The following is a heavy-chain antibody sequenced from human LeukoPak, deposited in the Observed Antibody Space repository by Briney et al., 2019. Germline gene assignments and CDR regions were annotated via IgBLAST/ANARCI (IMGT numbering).Heavy chain of an antibody. D-gene: IGHD6-6*01. J-gene: IGHJ4*02. V-gene: IGHV3-23*01. CDR3: ARNEYSSSSGGVDY. CDR2: ISGTGDST. CDR1: GFTFSNYD. Sequence: GGTLRLSCAASGFTFSNYDMSWVRQAPGKGLEWVSAISGTGDSTYYADSVKGRFTISRDNSKNTLYLQMSSLRAEDTAVYYCARNEYSSSSGGVDYWGQGTLVTVSS.